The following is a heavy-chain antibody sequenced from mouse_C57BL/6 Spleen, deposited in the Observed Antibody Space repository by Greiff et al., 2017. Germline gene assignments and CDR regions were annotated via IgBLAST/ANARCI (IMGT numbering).Heavy chain of an antibody. CDR3: ARDLTGTDYAMDY. D-gene: IGHD4-1*01. V-gene: IGHV5-4*01. Sequence: EVQLVESGGGLVKPGGSLKLSCAASGFTFSSYAMSWVRQTPEKRLEWVATISDGGSYTYYPDNVKGRFTISRDNAKNTLYLQMSHLKSEDTAMYYCARDLTGTDYAMDYWGQGTSVTVSS. CDR1: GFTFSSYA. CDR2: ISDGGSYT. J-gene: IGHJ4*01.